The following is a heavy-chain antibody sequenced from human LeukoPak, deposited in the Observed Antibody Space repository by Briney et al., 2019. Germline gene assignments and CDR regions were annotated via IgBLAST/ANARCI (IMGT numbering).Heavy chain of an antibody. CDR3: ATPLDYYDTSGYHQGGD. D-gene: IGHD3-22*01. Sequence: GGSLRLSCAASGFTFSSYWMNWARQAPGKGLEWVASINHNGNVNYYVDSVKGRFTISRDNAKNSLYLQMSNLRAEDTAVYFCATPLDYYDTSGYHQGGDWGQGTLVTVSS. CDR2: INHNGNVN. CDR1: GFTFSSYW. J-gene: IGHJ4*02. V-gene: IGHV3-7*03.